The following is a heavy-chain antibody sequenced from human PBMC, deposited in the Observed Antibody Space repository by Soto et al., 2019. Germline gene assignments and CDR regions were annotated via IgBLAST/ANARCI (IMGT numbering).Heavy chain of an antibody. D-gene: IGHD1-1*01. CDR3: AHRLSGYNWNGGYFDY. CDR2: IYWDDDK. V-gene: IGHV2-5*02. J-gene: IGHJ4*02. CDR1: GFSLTSRPMG. Sequence: QITLKESGPTLVKPTQTLTLTCTFSGFSLTSRPMGVGWIRQPPGKALEWLVFIYWDDDKRYSPSLNSRLTITXXTXGXXVVLTMTNMDPMDTATYSCAHRLSGYNWNGGYFDYWGQGALVTVSS.